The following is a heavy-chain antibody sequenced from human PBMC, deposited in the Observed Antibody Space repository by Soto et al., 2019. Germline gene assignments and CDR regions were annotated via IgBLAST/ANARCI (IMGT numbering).Heavy chain of an antibody. CDR2: INPTDSET. CDR3: ASPTMTSTSFYYAMDV. J-gene: IGHJ6*02. D-gene: IGHD2-21*02. V-gene: IGHV5-10-1*01. CDR1: CHRFTTYW. Sequence: PGESLKISCKTCCHRFTTYWIRWVRQMPEKGLEYMGKINPTDSETNYSPSFEGHVTFSVDRSTSTAYVRWNSLKASDTAMYYCASPTMTSTSFYYAMDVWGQGTTVTVSS.